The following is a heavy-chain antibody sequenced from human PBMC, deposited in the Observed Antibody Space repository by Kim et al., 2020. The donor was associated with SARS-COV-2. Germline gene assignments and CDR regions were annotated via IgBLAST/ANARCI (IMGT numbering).Heavy chain of an antibody. Sequence: GGSLRLSCAASGFTFSSYGMHWVRQAPGKGLEWVAVIWYDGSNKYYADSVKGRFTISRDNSKNTLYLQMNSLRAEDTAVYYCARGRTSFSYYYDSSGQIGPAIDYWGQGTLVTVSS. CDR2: IWYDGSNK. CDR3: ARGRTSFSYYYDSSGQIGPAIDY. J-gene: IGHJ4*02. V-gene: IGHV3-33*01. D-gene: IGHD3-22*01. CDR1: GFTFSSYG.